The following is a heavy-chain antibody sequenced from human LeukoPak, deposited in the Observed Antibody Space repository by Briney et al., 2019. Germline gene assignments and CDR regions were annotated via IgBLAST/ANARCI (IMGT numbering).Heavy chain of an antibody. CDR1: GGSISSYY. Sequence: SETLSLTCTVSGGSISSYYWNWIRQPPGKGLEWIGYIYYTGYTNYNPSLKSRVTISVGTSKKQFSLKLNSVTAADTAVYYCARGHLTGRGYSDYWGQGTLVTVSS. J-gene: IGHJ4*02. CDR3: ARGHLTGRGYSDY. D-gene: IGHD1-20*01. V-gene: IGHV4-59*01. CDR2: IYYTGYT.